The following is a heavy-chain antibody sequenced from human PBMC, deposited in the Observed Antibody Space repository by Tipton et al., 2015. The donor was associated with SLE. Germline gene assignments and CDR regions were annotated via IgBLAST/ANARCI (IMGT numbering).Heavy chain of an antibody. CDR1: GGSISSHY. CDR3: ARASWDYRGSGSFSDY. J-gene: IGHJ4*02. D-gene: IGHD3-10*01. CDR2: VYNSGSS. Sequence: TLSLTCSVSGGSISSHYWSWIRQPPGKGLEWIGYVYNSGSSNYNPSLKSRVIISLDMSKNQFSLKLSSVTAADTAVYYCARASWDYRGSGSFSDYWGQGTLVTVSA. V-gene: IGHV4-59*08.